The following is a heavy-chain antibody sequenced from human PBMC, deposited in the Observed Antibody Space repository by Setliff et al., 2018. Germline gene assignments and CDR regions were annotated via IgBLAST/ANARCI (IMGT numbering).Heavy chain of an antibody. D-gene: IGHD3-22*01. J-gene: IGHJ3*01. V-gene: IGHV1-69*13. Sequence: GASVKVSCKASGGTFGSSALSWVRQAPGQGLEWMGGIIPMFDTGIYAEKFQGRVTLSADESTSTVYMELTRLRHEDTAIYYCARDKADYYDRSGYSGASDVWGQGTMVTVSS. CDR3: ARDKADYYDRSGYSGASDV. CDR1: GGTFGSSA. CDR2: IIPMFDTG.